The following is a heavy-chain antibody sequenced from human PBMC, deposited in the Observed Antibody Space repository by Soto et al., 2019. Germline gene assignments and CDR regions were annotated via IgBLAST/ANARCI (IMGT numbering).Heavy chain of an antibody. J-gene: IGHJ4*02. CDR2: IYPGDSDT. Sequence: PGESLKISCKGSGYSFTSYWIAWVRQMPGKGLEWMGIIYPGDSDTRYSPSFQGQVTISADKSISTAYLQWSSLKASDTAMYYCARLAGYYDSSGPDASDYWRQGTLVTVSS. V-gene: IGHV5-51*01. CDR3: ARLAGYYDSSGPDASDY. D-gene: IGHD3-22*01. CDR1: GYSFTSYW.